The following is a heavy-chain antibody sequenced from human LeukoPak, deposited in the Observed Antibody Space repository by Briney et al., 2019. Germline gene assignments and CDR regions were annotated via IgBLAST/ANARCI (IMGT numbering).Heavy chain of an antibody. J-gene: IGHJ4*02. D-gene: IGHD2-15*01. CDR3: AKVLVLVSANRYYIDY. CDR1: GLTFSGSA. Sequence: PGGSLRLSCAASGLTFSGSAMSWVRQAPGQGLEWVSLISGSGNSTYYADSVKGRFTISRDNSNNMLYLQMNSMRAEDTTIYYCAKVLVLVSANRYYIDYWGQGTLVTVSS. CDR2: ISGSGNST. V-gene: IGHV3-23*01.